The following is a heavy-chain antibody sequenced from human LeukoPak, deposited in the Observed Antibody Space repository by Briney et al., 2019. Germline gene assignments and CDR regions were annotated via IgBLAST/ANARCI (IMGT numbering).Heavy chain of an antibody. CDR3: ARVPNSLRFFRIYYYYYMDV. V-gene: IGHV1-18*01. Sequence: ASVKVSCKASGYTFTSYGISWVRQAPGQGLEWMGWISAYNGNTNYAQKLQGRVTMTTDTSTSTAYTELRSLRSDGTAVYYCARVPNSLRFFRIYYYYYMDVWGKGTTVTVSS. CDR1: GYTFTSYG. D-gene: IGHD3-3*01. J-gene: IGHJ6*03. CDR2: ISAYNGNT.